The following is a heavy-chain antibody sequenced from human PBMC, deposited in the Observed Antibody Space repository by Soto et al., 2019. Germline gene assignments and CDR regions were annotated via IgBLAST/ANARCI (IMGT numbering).Heavy chain of an antibody. J-gene: IGHJ4*02. CDR2: IYYTGST. D-gene: IGHD3-22*01. CDR3: ARDHHSNYDTSVYYPYFDF. Sequence: SQTLSLTCTVTGGPVKTAPYHWRWIRQSPRNGLEWIGNIYYTGSTNYNPSFESRVAISLHTSNNQFSLRLTSLTAADTAVYFCARDHHSNYDTSVYYPYFDFWGQGTLVTVSS. V-gene: IGHV4-61*01. CDR1: GGPVKTAPYH.